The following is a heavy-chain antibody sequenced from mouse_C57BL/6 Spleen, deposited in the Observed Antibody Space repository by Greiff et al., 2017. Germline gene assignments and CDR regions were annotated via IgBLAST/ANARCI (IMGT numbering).Heavy chain of an antibody. J-gene: IGHJ2*01. CDR3: AREGDGMFDY. D-gene: IGHD2-3*01. Sequence: VQLQQSGPELVKPGASVKLSCKASGYTFTGYYINWVKQRPGQGLEWIGWIYPGDGSTKYNEKFKGKATLTVDTSSSTAYLELHSLTSEDSADYFSAREGDGMFDYWGQGTTLTVSS. CDR2: IYPGDGST. CDR1: GYTFTGYY. V-gene: IGHV1-85*01.